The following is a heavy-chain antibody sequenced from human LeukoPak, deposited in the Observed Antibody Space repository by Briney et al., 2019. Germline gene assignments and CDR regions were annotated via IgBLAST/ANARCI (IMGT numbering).Heavy chain of an antibody. CDR3: TTDASYSSGWYQYYYFDY. Sequence: GGSLRLSCAASGFTFSNAWMSWFRQAPGKGLERVGRIKSKTDGGTTDYAAPVKGRFTISRDDSKNTLYLQMNSLKNEDTAVYYCTTDASYSSGWYQYYYFDYWGQGTLVTVSS. D-gene: IGHD6-19*01. CDR2: IKSKTDGGTT. CDR1: GFTFSNAW. V-gene: IGHV3-15*01. J-gene: IGHJ4*02.